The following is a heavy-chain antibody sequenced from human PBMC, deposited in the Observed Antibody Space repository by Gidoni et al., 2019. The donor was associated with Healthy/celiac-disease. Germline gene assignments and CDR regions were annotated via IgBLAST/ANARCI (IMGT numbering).Heavy chain of an antibody. J-gene: IGHJ4*02. D-gene: IGHD2-2*02. CDR1: GFTLCDYA. CDR2: MRSKAYCGTT. V-gene: IGHV3-49*03. Sequence: VQLVESGGGLVQPGRSLGLYCTASGFTLCDYAMIWIGQAPGKGLEWVGFMRSKAYCGTTEYAASVKGRFTISRDDSKSIAYLQMNSLKTEDTAVYYCTRESLGYCSSTSCYTSDYWGQGTLVTVSS. CDR3: TRESLGYCSSTSCYTSDY.